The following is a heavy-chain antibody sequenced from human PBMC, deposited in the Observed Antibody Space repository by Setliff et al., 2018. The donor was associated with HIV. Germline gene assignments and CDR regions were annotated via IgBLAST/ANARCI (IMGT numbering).Heavy chain of an antibody. CDR2: VYHTGST. D-gene: IGHD2-2*01. CDR3: ASSPAWRSDFGLHTFDY. CDR1: GYSISSRYY. J-gene: IGHJ4*02. Sequence: SETLSLTFTVSGYSISSRYYWGWIRQPPGKGLEWIGSVYHTGSTYYNPSLKSRVTMSADTSKNQFSLKLSSVTAADTAVYYCASSPAWRSDFGLHTFDYWGQGTLVTVYS. V-gene: IGHV4-38-2*02.